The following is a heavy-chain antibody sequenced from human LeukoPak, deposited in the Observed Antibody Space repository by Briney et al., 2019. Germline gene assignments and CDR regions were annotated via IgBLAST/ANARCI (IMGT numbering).Heavy chain of an antibody. V-gene: IGHV4-39*07. D-gene: IGHD1-20*01. CDR3: ARGNWNYFDY. CDR2: IYYSGST. Sequence: SETLSLTCTVSGGSISSSSYYWGWIRQPPGKGLEWVGSIYYSGSTYYHPSLKSRVTISVDTSKNQCSLKLSSVTAADTAVYYCARGNWNYFDYWGQGTLVTVSS. J-gene: IGHJ4*02. CDR1: GGSISSSSYY.